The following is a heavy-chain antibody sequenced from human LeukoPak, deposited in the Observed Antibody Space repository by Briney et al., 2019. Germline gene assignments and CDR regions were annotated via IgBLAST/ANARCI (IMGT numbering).Heavy chain of an antibody. Sequence: GGSLRLSCTASGFFFNVNGMNWVRQVPGKGLEWVSGISWNSGGKGYADSVKGRFTISRDNAENALYLQMNSLRTEDTALYYCAKDTDYYAGLDAWGQGTTVTVSS. CDR2: ISWNSGGK. CDR3: AKDTDYYAGLDA. J-gene: IGHJ6*02. CDR1: GFFFNVNG. V-gene: IGHV3-9*01. D-gene: IGHD3-9*01.